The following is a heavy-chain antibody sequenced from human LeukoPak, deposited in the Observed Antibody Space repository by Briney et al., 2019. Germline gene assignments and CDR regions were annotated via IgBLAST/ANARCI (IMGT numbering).Heavy chain of an antibody. D-gene: IGHD3-10*01. V-gene: IGHV3-23*01. CDR1: GFTFSSYA. CDR2: ISGSGGST. Sequence: QTGGSLRLSCAASGFTFSSYAMSWVRQAPGKGLEWVSGISGSGGSTNYADSVKGRFTISRDNSKNTLYLQMNSLRAEDTAVYYCAPVPLYYYGSGSSWGQGTLVTVSS. CDR3: APVPLYYYGSGSS. J-gene: IGHJ4*02.